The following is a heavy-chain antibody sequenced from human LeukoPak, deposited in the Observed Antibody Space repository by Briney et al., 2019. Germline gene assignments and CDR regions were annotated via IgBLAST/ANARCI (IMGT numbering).Heavy chain of an antibody. CDR1: GFTFSSYW. V-gene: IGHV3-7*01. J-gene: IGHJ4*02. D-gene: IGHD2-21*01. Sequence: GGSLRLSCAASGFTFSSYWMSWVRQAPGQGLEWVANVKQDGSEKYYVDSVKGRFTISRHNAKNSLYLQMNSLTAEDTAVYYCARLAYCGGDCFSGLNPFDYWGQRALVTVSS. CDR2: VKQDGSEK. CDR3: ARLAYCGGDCFSGLNPFDY.